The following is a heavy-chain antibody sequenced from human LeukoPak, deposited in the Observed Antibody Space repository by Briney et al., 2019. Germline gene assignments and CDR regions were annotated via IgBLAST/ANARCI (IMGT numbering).Heavy chain of an antibody. Sequence: PSETLSLTCTVSGGSISSSSYYWGWIRQPPGKGLEWIVSIYYSGSTYYNPSLKSRVTLSVDTSKNQFSLKLSSVTAADTAVYYCASHTMIVVASFDYWGQGTLVTVSS. J-gene: IGHJ4*02. D-gene: IGHD3-22*01. V-gene: IGHV4-39*01. CDR2: IYYSGST. CDR3: ASHTMIVVASFDY. CDR1: GGSISSSSYY.